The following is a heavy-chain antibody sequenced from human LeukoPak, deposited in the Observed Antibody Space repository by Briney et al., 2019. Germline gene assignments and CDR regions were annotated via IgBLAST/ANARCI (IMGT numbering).Heavy chain of an antibody. J-gene: IGHJ5*02. CDR2: INSDGSST. CDR3: AREPYSSGWSRGWFDP. CDR1: GFTFSSYA. Sequence: HPGGSLRLSCAASGFTFSSYAMSWVRQAPGKGLVWVSRINSDGSSTSYADSVKGRFTISRDNAKNTLYLQMNSLRAEDTAVYYWAREPYSSGWSRGWFDPWGQGTLVTVSS. D-gene: IGHD6-19*01. V-gene: IGHV3-74*01.